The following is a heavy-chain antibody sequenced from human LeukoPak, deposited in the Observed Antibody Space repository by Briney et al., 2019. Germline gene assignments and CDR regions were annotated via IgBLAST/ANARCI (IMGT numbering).Heavy chain of an antibody. J-gene: IGHJ4*02. CDR1: GFSLSTYGVG. CDR3: ARITLGGYFDY. CDR2: IYWDDEK. V-gene: IGHV2-5*02. Sequence: SGPTLVKPPQTLTLTCTFSGFSLSTYGVGVGWIRQPPGKALEWLALIYWDDEKRYSPSLKSRLTITKDTSKNQVVLTMTNMDPVDTATYYCARITLGGYFDYWGQGTLVTVSS. D-gene: IGHD1-20*01.